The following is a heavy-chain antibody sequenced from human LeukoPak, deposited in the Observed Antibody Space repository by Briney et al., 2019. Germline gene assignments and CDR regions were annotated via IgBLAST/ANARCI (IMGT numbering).Heavy chain of an antibody. Sequence: SQTLSLTCTVSGGSIGGGVYYWSWIRQHPGKGLEWIGYIYHSGSAYYNPSLNRQVTMSVDTSKNQLSLKVNSVTAADTAVYYCARDGGGGSGSYARYLDSWGQGILVTVSS. D-gene: IGHD3-10*01. V-gene: IGHV4-31*01. CDR2: IYHSGSA. CDR3: ARDGGGGSGSYARYLDS. CDR1: GGSIGGGVYY. J-gene: IGHJ4*02.